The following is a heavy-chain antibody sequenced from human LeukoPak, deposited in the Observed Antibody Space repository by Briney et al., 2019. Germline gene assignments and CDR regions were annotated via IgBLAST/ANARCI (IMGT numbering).Heavy chain of an antibody. D-gene: IGHD2-21*02. Sequence: GGSLRLSCAASGFTFSSYGMHWVRQAPGKGLEWVAVISYDGSNKYYADSVKGRFTISRDNSKNTLCLQMNSLRAEDTAVYYCAKDLLSVVVTAMGYYYGMDVWGQGTTVTVSS. CDR2: ISYDGSNK. V-gene: IGHV3-30*18. CDR1: GFTFSSYG. CDR3: AKDLLSVVVTAMGYYYGMDV. J-gene: IGHJ6*02.